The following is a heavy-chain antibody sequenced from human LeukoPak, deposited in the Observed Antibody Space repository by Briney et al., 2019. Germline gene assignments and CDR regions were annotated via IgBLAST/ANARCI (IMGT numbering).Heavy chain of an antibody. V-gene: IGHV3-33*01. D-gene: IGHD6-13*01. Sequence: GGSLRLSCAASGFTFSSYGMHWVRQAPGKGLEWVAVIWYDGSNKYYADSVKGRFTTSRDNSKNTLYLQMNSLRAEDTAVYYCARVAAAGIYYYYYMDVWGKGTTVTVSS. J-gene: IGHJ6*03. CDR2: IWYDGSNK. CDR3: ARVAAAGIYYYYYMDV. CDR1: GFTFSSYG.